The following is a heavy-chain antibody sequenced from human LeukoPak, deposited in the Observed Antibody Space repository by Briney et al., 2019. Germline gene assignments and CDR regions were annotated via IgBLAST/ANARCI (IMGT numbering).Heavy chain of an antibody. V-gene: IGHV3-23*01. Sequence: GRSLRLSCAASGFTFSSYGMHWVRQAPGKGLEWVSAIRGSGGSTYYADSVKGRFTISRDNSKNTLYLQMNSLRAEDTAVYYCAKDVYYDFWSGYAGGAFDYWGQGTLVTVSS. CDR1: GFTFSSYG. D-gene: IGHD3-3*01. CDR3: AKDVYYDFWSGYAGGAFDY. CDR2: IRGSGGST. J-gene: IGHJ4*02.